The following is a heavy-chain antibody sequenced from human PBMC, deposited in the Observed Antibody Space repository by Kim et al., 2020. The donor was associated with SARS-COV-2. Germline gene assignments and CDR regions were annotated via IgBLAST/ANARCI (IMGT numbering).Heavy chain of an antibody. CDR2: IYPGDSDT. J-gene: IGHJ6*02. D-gene: IGHD3-3*01. V-gene: IGHV5-51*01. CDR3: ATHFWSGYYYYYGMDV. CDR1: GYSFTSYW. Sequence: GESLKISCKGSGYSFTSYWIGWVRQMPGKGLEWMGIIYPGDSDTRYSPSFQGQVTISADKSISTAYLQWSSLKASDTAMYYCATHFWSGYYYYYGMDVWGQGTTVTVSS.